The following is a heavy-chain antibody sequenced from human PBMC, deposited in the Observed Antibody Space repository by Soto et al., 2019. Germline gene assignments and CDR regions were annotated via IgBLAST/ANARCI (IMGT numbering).Heavy chain of an antibody. V-gene: IGHV4-61*01. Sequence: SETLSLTCTVSGGSVSSGSYYWSWIRQPPGKGLEWIGYIYYSGSTNYNPSLKSRVTISVDTSKNQFSLKLSSVTAADTAVYYCARDTRRRNYYDSSGYKPDGMDVWGQGTTVTVSS. J-gene: IGHJ6*02. D-gene: IGHD3-22*01. CDR1: GGSVSSGSYY. CDR2: IYYSGST. CDR3: ARDTRRRNYYDSSGYKPDGMDV.